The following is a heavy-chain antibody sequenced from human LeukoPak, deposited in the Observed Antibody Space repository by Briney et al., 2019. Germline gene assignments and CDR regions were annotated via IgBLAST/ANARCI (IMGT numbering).Heavy chain of an antibody. CDR1: GGTFSSYA. J-gene: IGHJ4*02. Sequence: GASVKVSCKASGGTFSSYAISWARQAPGQGLEWMGGIIPIFGTTNYAQKFQGRVTITTDESTSTAYMELSSLRSEDTAVYYCARMGDSSGYYLFDYWGQGTLVTVSS. D-gene: IGHD3-22*01. V-gene: IGHV1-69*05. CDR3: ARMGDSSGYYLFDY. CDR2: IIPIFGTT.